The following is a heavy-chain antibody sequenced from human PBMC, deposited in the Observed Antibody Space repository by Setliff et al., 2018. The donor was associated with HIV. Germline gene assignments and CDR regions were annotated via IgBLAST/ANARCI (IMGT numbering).Heavy chain of an antibody. D-gene: IGHD6-13*01. V-gene: IGHV1-18*03. CDR1: GYTFTGYA. Sequence: ASVKVSCKASGYTFTGYAISWVRQAPGQGLEWMGWISAYNGDTNYAQKVQGRVSMTIDTSTSTAYMELRSLRSDDMAVYYCARRGVFDAFDIWGQGTMVTVS. J-gene: IGHJ3*02. CDR3: ARRGVFDAFDI. CDR2: ISAYNGDT.